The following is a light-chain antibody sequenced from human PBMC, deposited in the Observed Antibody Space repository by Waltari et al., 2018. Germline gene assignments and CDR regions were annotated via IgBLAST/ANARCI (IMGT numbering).Light chain of an antibody. Sequence: QSVLTQPPSVSATTGQTVTISCSGSNSNIGITYVSWYQQFPGTAPKLLIYDDNKRPSQIPDRFSGSKPGTSATLGITGLQAGDEADYYCGTWDSTLSTYVYGTGTRLTVL. CDR1: NSNIGITY. J-gene: IGLJ1*01. V-gene: IGLV1-51*01. CDR3: GTWDSTLSTYV. CDR2: DDN.